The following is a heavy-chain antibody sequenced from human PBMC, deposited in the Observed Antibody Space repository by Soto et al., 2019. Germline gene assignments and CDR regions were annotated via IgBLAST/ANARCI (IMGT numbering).Heavy chain of an antibody. V-gene: IGHV4-61*08. Sequence: SETLSLTCTVSGGSVSSGGYWWSWIRQPPGKGLEWIGRVSYSGYTIYNPSLKSRVTISVDTSKDQFSLKLTSVTAADTAVYYCARGVLIWGQGTLVTVSS. CDR1: GGSVSSGGYW. CDR3: ARGVLI. J-gene: IGHJ3*02. CDR2: VSYSGYT.